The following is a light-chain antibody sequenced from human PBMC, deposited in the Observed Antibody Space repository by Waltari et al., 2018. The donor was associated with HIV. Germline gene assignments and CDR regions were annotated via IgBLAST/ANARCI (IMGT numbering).Light chain of an antibody. V-gene: IGKV3-20*01. CDR2: DAF. J-gene: IGKJ1*01. CDR3: QQYGGSART. Sequence: EIVLTQSPGTLSLSPGERVTLSCRASQTVRSNYLAWYHQKPGQAPSPRSYDAFRRATGIPVRFSGSGSGTDFTLTISRLEPEDFAVDYWQQYGGSARTFGQGTKVEV. CDR1: QTVRSNY.